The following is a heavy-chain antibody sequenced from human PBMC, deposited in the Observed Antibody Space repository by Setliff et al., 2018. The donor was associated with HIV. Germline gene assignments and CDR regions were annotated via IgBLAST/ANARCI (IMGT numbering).Heavy chain of an antibody. D-gene: IGHD2-2*01. CDR3: ARDGEYQVLHYYYSGMDV. Sequence: ASVKVSCKASGYTFTRYGISWVRQAPGQGLEWMGWVSANNGNTKYAQRLQGRVTMTTDTSTSTAYMDLRSLRSDDTAVYFCARDGEYQVLHYYYSGMDVWGQGTTVTVSS. J-gene: IGHJ6*02. V-gene: IGHV1-18*01. CDR1: GYTFTRYG. CDR2: VSANNGNT.